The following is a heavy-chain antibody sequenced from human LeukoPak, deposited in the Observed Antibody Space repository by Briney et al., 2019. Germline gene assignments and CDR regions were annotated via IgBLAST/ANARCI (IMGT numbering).Heavy chain of an antibody. CDR2: IYDRGST. D-gene: IGHD6-19*01. Sequence: PSETLSLTCTVSGGSISSYYWSWIRQPPGKGLEWIGNIYDRGSTKYNPSLKSRVTISVDTSKNQFSLRLSSVTAADTAVYYCARGRWLVNYWGQGTLVTVSS. CDR1: GGSISSYY. J-gene: IGHJ4*02. V-gene: IGHV4-59*01. CDR3: ARGRWLVNY.